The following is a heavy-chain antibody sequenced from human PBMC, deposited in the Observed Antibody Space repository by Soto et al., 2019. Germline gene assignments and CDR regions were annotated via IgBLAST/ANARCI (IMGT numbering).Heavy chain of an antibody. J-gene: IGHJ6*02. CDR1: GFTFSSYG. V-gene: IGHV3-30*18. CDR3: AKDTLYSGYGMDV. Sequence: QVQLVESGGGVVQPGRSLRLSCAASGFTFSSYGMHWVRQAPGKGLEWGAVISYDGSNKYYADSVKGRFTISRDNSKNTLYVQMNTLRAEDTAVYYCAKDTLYSGYGMDVWGQGTTVTVS. D-gene: IGHD1-26*01. CDR2: ISYDGSNK.